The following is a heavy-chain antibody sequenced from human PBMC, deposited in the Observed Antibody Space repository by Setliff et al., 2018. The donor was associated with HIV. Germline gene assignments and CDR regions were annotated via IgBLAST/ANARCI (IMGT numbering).Heavy chain of an antibody. D-gene: IGHD2-21*02. CDR3: ASRGIVVVTMSMPDEFFVH. V-gene: IGHV4-39*07. J-gene: IGHJ1*01. Sequence: PSETLSLTCTVSGGAISSRSYYWGWIRQPPAKGLEWIGSIYYSGSTYYNPSLKSRVTFSLDTSKNQFSLRLGSVTAADTAVYYCASRGIVVVTMSMPDEFFVHWGHGTLVTVSS. CDR2: IYYSGST. CDR1: GGAISSRSYY.